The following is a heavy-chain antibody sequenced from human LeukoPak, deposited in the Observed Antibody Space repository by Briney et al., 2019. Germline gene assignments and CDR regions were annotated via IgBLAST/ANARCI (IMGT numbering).Heavy chain of an antibody. V-gene: IGHV3-30-3*01. D-gene: IGHD2-2*01. CDR2: ISYDGSNK. CDR1: GFTLSNYA. J-gene: IGHJ3*01. Sequence: GRSLRLSCAPAGFTLSNYAFHWVRQAPGKGLEWVAIISYDGSNKYYADSVKGRFTISRDNSQSTLFLQMDSLRSEDTALYYCARDAALGYCSRTSCFPDAMDVWGQGTLVTVSS. CDR3: ARDAALGYCSRTSCFPDAMDV.